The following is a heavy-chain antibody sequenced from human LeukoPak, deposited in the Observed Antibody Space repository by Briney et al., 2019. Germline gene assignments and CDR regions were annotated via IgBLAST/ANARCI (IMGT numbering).Heavy chain of an antibody. CDR1: GFTFGNYG. CDR2: VWYDGSKT. D-gene: IGHD2-21*02. J-gene: IGHJ4*02. Sequence: GGSLRLSCAASGFTFGNYGMHWVRQAPGQGLAWVAVVWYDGSKTHYGDFVRGRFTVSRDISKNTLYLEMNSLRAEDTAVYYCARDVVSGCSGHDCWAHFDSWGQGTLVTVSS. V-gene: IGHV3-33*01. CDR3: ARDVVSGCSGHDCWAHFDS.